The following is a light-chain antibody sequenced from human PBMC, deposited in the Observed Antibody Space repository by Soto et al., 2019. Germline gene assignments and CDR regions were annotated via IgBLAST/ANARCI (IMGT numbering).Light chain of an antibody. CDR2: AAS. V-gene: IGKV1-27*01. CDR3: QKYNSAPL. Sequence: DIQMTQSPSSLSASVRDRVTITCRASQGMRNYLAWYQQKPGKVPKLLIYAASTLQSGVPSRFSGSGSGTDFTLTISSLQPEDVATYYCQKYNSAPLFGPGTKVDIK. J-gene: IGKJ3*01. CDR1: QGMRNY.